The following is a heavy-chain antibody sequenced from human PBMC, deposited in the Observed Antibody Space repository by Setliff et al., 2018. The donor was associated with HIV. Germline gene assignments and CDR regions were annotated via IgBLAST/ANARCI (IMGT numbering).Heavy chain of an antibody. Sequence: SETLSLTCIVSGVSTISSSSSYYWGWIRQPPGKGLEWIGYISHSGITYYNPSLKSRVTISVDTSKNHFSLRLSSVTAADTAVYYCARSAYYYYYMDVWGKGTTVTVSS. CDR3: ARSAYYYYYMDV. V-gene: IGHV4-39*02. J-gene: IGHJ6*03. CDR2: ISHSGIT. CDR1: GVSTISSSSSYY.